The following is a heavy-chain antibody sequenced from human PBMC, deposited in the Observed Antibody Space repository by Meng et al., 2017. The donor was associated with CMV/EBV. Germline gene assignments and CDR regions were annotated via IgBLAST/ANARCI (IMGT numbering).Heavy chain of an antibody. Sequence: SVKVSCKASGYTFTSYDISWVRQAPGQGLEWMGRIIPILGIANYAQKFQGRVTITADKSTSTAYMELSSLRSEDTAVYYCARDIITIFGVVKGGIDVWGQGTTVTVSS. D-gene: IGHD3-3*01. CDR3: ARDIITIFGVVKGGIDV. J-gene: IGHJ6*02. CDR1: GYTFTSYD. CDR2: IIPILGIA. V-gene: IGHV1-69*04.